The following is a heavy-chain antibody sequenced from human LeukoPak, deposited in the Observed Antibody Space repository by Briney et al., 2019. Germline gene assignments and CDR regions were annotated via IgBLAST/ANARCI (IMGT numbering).Heavy chain of an antibody. Sequence: GRSLRLSCRTSGFNFGDYAMSWVRQAPGQGLEWVSYIRTKPYGGTPDYAASVKGRFTISVDDSKSIAYLRMNSLETEDTAVYYCTRDLHGDDAFDVWGQGTMVTVSS. CDR1: GFNFGDYA. V-gene: IGHV3-49*04. D-gene: IGHD4-17*01. CDR3: TRDLHGDDAFDV. J-gene: IGHJ3*01. CDR2: IRTKPYGGTP.